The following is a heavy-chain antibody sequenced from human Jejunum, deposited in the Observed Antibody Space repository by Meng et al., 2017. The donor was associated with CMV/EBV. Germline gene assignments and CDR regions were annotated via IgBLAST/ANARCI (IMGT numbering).Heavy chain of an antibody. CDR3: LRGSGGSV. V-gene: IGHV4-39*06. CDR1: GGSISSRSYY. CDR2: IYYSGST. J-gene: IGHJ1*01. Sequence: RLQLQQSGPGLAKPSETLSLTCTVSGGSISSRSYYWGWIRQPPGKGLEWIGSIYYSGSTYYNPSLKSRVTISVDTSKNQFFLKLSSVTAADTAVYHCLRGSGGSVWGQGTLVTVSS. D-gene: IGHD3-10*01.